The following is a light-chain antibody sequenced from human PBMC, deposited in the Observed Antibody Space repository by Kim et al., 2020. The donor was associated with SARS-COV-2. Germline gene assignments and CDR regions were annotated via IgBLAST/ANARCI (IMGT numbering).Light chain of an antibody. V-gene: IGKV4-1*01. CDR3: QQYYSTPWT. CDR2: LAS. J-gene: IGKJ1*01. Sequence: DIVMTQSPDSLAVSLGERATINCKSSQSILYSSNNKNYLAWYQQKPGQSPKLLIYLASARESGVPDRFSGSGSGTDFILTISSLQAEDVALYYCQQYYSTPWTFGQGTKVDIK. CDR1: QSILYSSNNKNY.